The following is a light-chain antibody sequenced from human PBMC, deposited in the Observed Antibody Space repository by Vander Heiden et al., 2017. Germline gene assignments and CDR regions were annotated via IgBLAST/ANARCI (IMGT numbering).Light chain of an antibody. CDR1: QSVSSTY. J-gene: IGKJ3*01. Sequence: EIVLTLFPATLSLSPWERATLSCEASQSVSSTYFAWYQQQPARAPRRLIYGASSMDTDIPERFTATWERRALTRTISRRGTVNIAVYYSPQGGSEPRVTFGPGTKVDI. CDR2: GAS. CDR3: PQGGSEPRVT. V-gene: IGKV3-20*01.